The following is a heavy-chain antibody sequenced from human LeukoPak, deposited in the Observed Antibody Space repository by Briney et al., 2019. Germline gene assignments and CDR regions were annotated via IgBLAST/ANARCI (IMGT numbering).Heavy chain of an antibody. CDR3: AKSMSGGSNWFDP. D-gene: IGHD3-10*02. V-gene: IGHV3-9*01. CDR2: ISWNSGSI. Sequence: GGSLRLSCAASGLTFDDYAMHWVRQAPGKGLEWVSGISWNSGSIGCADSVKGRFTISRDNAKNSLYLQMNSLRAEDTALYYCAKSMSGGSNWFDPWGLGTLVTVSS. J-gene: IGHJ5*02. CDR1: GLTFDDYA.